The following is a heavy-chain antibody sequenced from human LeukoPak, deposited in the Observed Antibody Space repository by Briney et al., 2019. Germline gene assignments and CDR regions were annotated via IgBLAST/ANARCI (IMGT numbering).Heavy chain of an antibody. D-gene: IGHD3-9*01. CDR2: IKQDGSEK. CDR1: GFTFSGYW. Sequence: GGSLRLSCAASGFTFSGYWMGWVRQAPGKGLEWVANIKQDGSEKYYVDSVKARFTISRDNSQNTVSLQLNNLRIEDTALYYCAKTSLSDLNGHYYYMDVWGKGTTVTVSS. J-gene: IGHJ6*03. CDR3: AKTSLSDLNGHYYYMDV. V-gene: IGHV3-7*01.